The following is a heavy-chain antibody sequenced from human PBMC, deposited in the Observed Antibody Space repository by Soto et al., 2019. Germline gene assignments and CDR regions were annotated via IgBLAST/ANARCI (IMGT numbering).Heavy chain of an antibody. J-gene: IGHJ3*02. CDR3: ARGTGADMLGAFDI. V-gene: IGHV1-18*01. CDR1: GYTFTSYG. Sequence: ASVKVSCKASGYTFTSYGISWVRQAPGQGLEWMGWISAYNGNTNYAQKLQGRVTMTTDTSTSTAYMELRSLRSDDTAAHYCARGTGADMLGAFDIWGQGTMVTVSS. CDR2: ISAYNGNT. D-gene: IGHD1-26*01.